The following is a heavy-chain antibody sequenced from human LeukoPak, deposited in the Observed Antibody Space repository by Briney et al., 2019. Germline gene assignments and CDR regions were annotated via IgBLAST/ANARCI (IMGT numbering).Heavy chain of an antibody. J-gene: IGHJ4*02. D-gene: IGHD2-2*01. CDR1: GGTFSSYA. CDR2: IIPIFGTA. V-gene: IGHV1-69*05. CDR3: ARGDTDDVPAAID. Sequence: ASVKVSCKASGGTFSSYAISWVRQAPGQGLEWMGGIIPIFGTANYARKFQGRVTITTDESTSTAYMELSSLRSEDTAVYYCARGDTDDVPAAIDWGQGTLVTVSS.